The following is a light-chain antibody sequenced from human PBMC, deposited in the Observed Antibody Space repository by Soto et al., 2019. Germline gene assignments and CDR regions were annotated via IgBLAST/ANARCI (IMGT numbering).Light chain of an antibody. V-gene: IGKV3-11*01. CDR3: QQRSNWPYFT. Sequence: EIVLTQSPDTLSLSPGERATLSCRASQSVSGYLGWYQQKPGQAPRLLIYDASNRDYGVPARFRGSGSVTNFTLTISSLEPDGFAVYYCQQRSNWPYFTFGGGTRV. CDR2: DAS. CDR1: QSVSGY. J-gene: IGKJ4*01.